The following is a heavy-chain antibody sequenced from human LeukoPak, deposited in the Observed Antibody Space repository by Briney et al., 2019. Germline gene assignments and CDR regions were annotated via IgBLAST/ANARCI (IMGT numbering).Heavy chain of an antibody. Sequence: SETLSLTCTVSGGSISSYYWSWIRQPPGKGLEWIGEINHSGSTNYNPSLKSRVTISVDTSKNQFSLKLSSVTAADTAVYYCARVMYQPDYWGQGTLVTVSS. CDR1: GGSISSYY. CDR2: INHSGST. V-gene: IGHV4-34*01. D-gene: IGHD2-2*01. CDR3: ARVMYQPDY. J-gene: IGHJ4*02.